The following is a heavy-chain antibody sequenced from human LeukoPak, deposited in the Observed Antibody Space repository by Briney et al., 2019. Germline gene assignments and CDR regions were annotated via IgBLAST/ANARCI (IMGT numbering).Heavy chain of an antibody. CDR3: ASLPAAYFDY. Sequence: SETLSLTCAVYGRSFSGYYWSWIRQPPGKGLEWIGEINHSGSTNYNPSLKSRVTISVDTSKNQFSLKLSSVTAADTAVYYCASLPAAYFDYWGQGTLVTVSS. J-gene: IGHJ4*02. CDR2: INHSGST. V-gene: IGHV4-34*01. D-gene: IGHD2-2*01. CDR1: GRSFSGYY.